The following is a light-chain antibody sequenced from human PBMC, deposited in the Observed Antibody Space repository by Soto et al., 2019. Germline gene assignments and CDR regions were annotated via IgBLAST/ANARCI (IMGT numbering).Light chain of an antibody. Sequence: EIVMTQSPATLSVSPVERATLSCMASHSVSSNLAWYQQKPGQAPRLLIYDASTRATGIPARFSGSGSGTDFTLTISGLQSEDFAVYSCQQYHNWPITSGQGTRLEIK. J-gene: IGKJ5*01. CDR3: QQYHNWPIT. V-gene: IGKV3D-15*01. CDR2: DAS. CDR1: HSVSSN.